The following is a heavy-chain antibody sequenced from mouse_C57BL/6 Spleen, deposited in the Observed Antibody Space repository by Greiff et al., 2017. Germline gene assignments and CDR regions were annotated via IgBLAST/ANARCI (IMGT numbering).Heavy chain of an antibody. CDR2: IYPSDSET. D-gene: IGHD4-1*01. CDR3: ARGDWDDCFDY. CDR1: GYTFTSYW. Sequence: QVQLQQPGAELVRPGSSVKLSCKASGYTFTSYWMDWVKQRPGQGLEWIGNIYPSDSETHYNQKFKDKATLTVDKSSSTAYMQLSSLTSEDSAVYYCARGDWDDCFDYWGQGTTLTGSA. V-gene: IGHV1-61*01. J-gene: IGHJ2*01.